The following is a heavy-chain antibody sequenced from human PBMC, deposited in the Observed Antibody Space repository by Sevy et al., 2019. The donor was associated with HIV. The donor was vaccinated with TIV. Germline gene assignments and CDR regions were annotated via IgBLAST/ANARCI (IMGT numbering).Heavy chain of an antibody. CDR3: AREVSFGGVIAADYYYYYGTDV. V-gene: IGHV3-11*01. J-gene: IGHJ6*02. CDR1: GFTFSDYY. CDR2: ISSSGSTI. D-gene: IGHD3-16*02. Sequence: GGSLRLSCAASGFTFSDYYMSWIRQAPGKGLEWVSYISSSGSTIYYADSVKGRFTISRDNAKNSLYLQMNSLRAEDTDVYYCAREVSFGGVIAADYYYYYGTDVWGQGTTVTVSS.